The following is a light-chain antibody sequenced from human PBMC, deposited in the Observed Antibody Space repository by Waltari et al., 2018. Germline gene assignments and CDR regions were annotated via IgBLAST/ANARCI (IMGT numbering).Light chain of an antibody. V-gene: IGKV1-12*01. CDR3: QQVDSFPRT. J-gene: IGKJ1*01. Sequence: DIQMTQSPSSVSASVGDRVTLTCRASQGISSRLAWYQQKPGKAPKLLIYDASSLHSGVPSRFSGSGSGTEFTLTISSLQPEDFATYYGQQVDSFPRTFGQGTKVEVK. CDR2: DAS. CDR1: QGISSR.